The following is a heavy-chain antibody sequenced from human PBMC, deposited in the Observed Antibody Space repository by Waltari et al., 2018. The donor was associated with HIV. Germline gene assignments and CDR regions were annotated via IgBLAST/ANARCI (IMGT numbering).Heavy chain of an antibody. D-gene: IGHD2-2*03. CDR2: IKTQADGETT. V-gene: IGHV3-15*01. Sequence: EVQLVESGGGLIKPGGSLRLSCAASGFTFSDAGMSWVRQAPGKGLEGVARIKTQADGETTDYAAPVQGRFTVSRDDARNTVYLQIDSLKTDDTAMYYCTTWMYWGPGTRVTVSS. CDR3: TTWMY. J-gene: IGHJ4*02. CDR1: GFTFSDAG.